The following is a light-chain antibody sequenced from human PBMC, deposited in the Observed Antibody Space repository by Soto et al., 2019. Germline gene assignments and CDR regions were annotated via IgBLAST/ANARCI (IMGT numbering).Light chain of an antibody. V-gene: IGKV3-20*01. CDR1: QSVSSSY. CDR3: QQYGSSPTWS. J-gene: IGKJ1*01. Sequence: EIVLTQSPGTLSLSPGERATISCRASQSVSSSYLAWYQQKPGQAPRLLIYGASSRATGIPDRFSGSGSGTDFTLTINRLEPEDFAVYYCQQYGSSPTWSFGQGTKVEIK. CDR2: GAS.